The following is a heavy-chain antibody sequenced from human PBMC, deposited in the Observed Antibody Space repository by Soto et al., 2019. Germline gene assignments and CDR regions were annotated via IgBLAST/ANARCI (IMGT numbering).Heavy chain of an antibody. J-gene: IGHJ3*02. CDR3: ARDVTYDSSGYYRVDAFDI. D-gene: IGHD3-22*01. CDR2: IYYSGST. CDR1: GGSISSGGYY. V-gene: IGHV4-31*03. Sequence: QVQLQESGPGLVKPSQTLSLTCTVSGGSISSGGYYWSWIRQHPGKGLEWIGYIYYSGSTYYNPTLKRRVTISVDTSKNQFSLKLSSVTAADTAVYYCARDVTYDSSGYYRVDAFDIWGQGTMVTVSS.